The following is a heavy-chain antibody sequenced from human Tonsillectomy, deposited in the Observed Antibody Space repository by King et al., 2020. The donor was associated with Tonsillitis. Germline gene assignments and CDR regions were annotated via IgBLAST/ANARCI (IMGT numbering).Heavy chain of an antibody. Sequence: VQLVESGGGLVQPGGSLRLSCAASGFTFSSYAMSWVRQAPGKGLEWVSAISGMGGSTYYADSVKGRFTISRDNSKNTLYLQMSSLRAEDTAVYNCAKAGTTRDGYNSIDYWGQGTLVTVSS. CDR3: AKAGTTRDGYNSIDY. D-gene: IGHD5-24*01. CDR1: GFTFSSYA. V-gene: IGHV3-23*04. J-gene: IGHJ4*02. CDR2: ISGMGGST.